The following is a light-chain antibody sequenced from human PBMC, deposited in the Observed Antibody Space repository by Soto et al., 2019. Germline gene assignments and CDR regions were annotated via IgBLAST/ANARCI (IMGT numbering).Light chain of an antibody. Sequence: RVTLSPSSVSAYKGDRVTITCRASQGISSYLAWYQQKPGKAPKLLIYAASTLQTGVPSRFSGGGSGTDFTLTITCLQPEDFAPYSCPQLNFFPSTFCGGTKVDIK. V-gene: IGKV1-9*01. CDR1: QGISSY. J-gene: IGKJ4*01. CDR3: PQLNFFPST. CDR2: AAS.